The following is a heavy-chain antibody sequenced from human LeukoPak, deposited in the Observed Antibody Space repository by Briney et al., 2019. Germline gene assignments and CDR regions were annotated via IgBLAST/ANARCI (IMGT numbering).Heavy chain of an antibody. CDR3: ARLYGDYGVTRYGMDV. Sequence: SETLSLTCAVYGGSFSEYYWSWIRQPPGKGLGWIGEINHSGSTNYNPSLKSRVTISVDTSKNQFSLKLSSVTAADTAVYYCARLYGDYGVTRYGMDVWGQGTTVTVSS. J-gene: IGHJ6*02. CDR2: INHSGST. V-gene: IGHV4-34*01. CDR1: GGSFSEYY. D-gene: IGHD4-17*01.